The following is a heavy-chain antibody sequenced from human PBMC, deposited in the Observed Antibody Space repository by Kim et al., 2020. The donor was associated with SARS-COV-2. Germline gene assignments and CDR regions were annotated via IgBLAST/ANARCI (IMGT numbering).Heavy chain of an antibody. CDR2: ISSDGSNK. V-gene: IGHV3-30*18. J-gene: IGHJ4*02. D-gene: IGHD3-3*01. Sequence: GGSLRLSCAASGFTFSSYGMHWVRQAPGKGLEWVAVISSDGSNKNYADSVKGRFTISRDNSQNTLYLQMNSLRAEDTAVYYCAQVSDFWSGYYPEVFSFDSWGQGTLVTVSS. CDR1: GFTFSSYG. CDR3: AQVSDFWSGYYPEVFSFDS.